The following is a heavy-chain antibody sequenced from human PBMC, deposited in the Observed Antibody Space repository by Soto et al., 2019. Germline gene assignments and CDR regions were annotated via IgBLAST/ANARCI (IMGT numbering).Heavy chain of an antibody. CDR2: INPNSGGT. D-gene: IGHD6-6*01. J-gene: IGHJ4*02. CDR1: GDTFTGYY. V-gene: IGHV1-2*04. Sequence: ASVKVSCKASGDTFTGYYMHWVRQAPGQGLEWMGWINPNSGGTNYAQKFQGWVTMTRDTSISTAYMELSRLRSDDTAVYYCARGWDSGSSDFVYWGQGTLVTVSS. CDR3: ARGWDSGSSDFVY.